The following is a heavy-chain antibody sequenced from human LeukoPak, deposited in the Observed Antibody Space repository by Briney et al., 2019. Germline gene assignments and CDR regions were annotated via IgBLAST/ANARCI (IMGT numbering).Heavy chain of an antibody. V-gene: IGHV1-2*02. CDR2: INPNSGGT. Sequence: ASVKVSCKASGYTFTGYYMHWVRQAPGQGLEWMGWINPNSGGTSYAQKFQGRVTMTRDTSISTAYMELSRLRSDDTAVYYCARVYSSGWYESWFDPWGQGTLVTVSS. CDR3: ARVYSSGWYESWFDP. D-gene: IGHD6-19*01. CDR1: GYTFTGYY. J-gene: IGHJ5*02.